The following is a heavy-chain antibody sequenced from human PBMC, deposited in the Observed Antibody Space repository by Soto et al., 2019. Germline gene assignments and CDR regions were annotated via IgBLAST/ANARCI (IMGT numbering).Heavy chain of an antibody. CDR2: ISCDGSNK. D-gene: IGHD1-26*01. Sequence: GGSLRLSCAASGFTFSSYGMHWVRQAPGKGLEWVAVISCDGSNKYYADSVKGRFTISRDNSKNTLYLQMNSLRAEDTAVYYCARDGTVVGATTVYYYCYGMDVWGQGTTVTVSS. J-gene: IGHJ6*02. CDR3: ARDGTVVGATTVYYYCYGMDV. V-gene: IGHV3-33*08. CDR1: GFTFSSYG.